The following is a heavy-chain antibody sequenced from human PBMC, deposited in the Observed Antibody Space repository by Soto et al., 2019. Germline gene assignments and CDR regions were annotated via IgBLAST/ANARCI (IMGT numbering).Heavy chain of an antibody. CDR1: GGTFSNSA. V-gene: IGHV1-69*12. CDR2: IMPIFRTP. D-gene: IGHD2-2*01. CDR3: ARDKDRLQLGGNYYYSLDG. J-gene: IGHJ6*02. Sequence: QVQLDQSGAEVKKPGSSVKLSCKASGGTFSNSAISWVRQAPGQGLEWMGGIMPIFRTPDYAQKFQARVTITADESTSTAYMELSGLKPDDTAVYYCARDKDRLQLGGNYYYSLDGWGQGTTVTVS.